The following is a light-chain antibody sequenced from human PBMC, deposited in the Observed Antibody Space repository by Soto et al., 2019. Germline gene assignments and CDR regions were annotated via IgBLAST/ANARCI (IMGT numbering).Light chain of an antibody. J-gene: IGKJ1*01. CDR3: QQYKNWLTWT. Sequence: EIVMTQSPATLSVSPGERATLSFRASQSVSSSLAWYQHKPGQAPRLLIYGASTRATGIPARFSGSGSGTEFTLTISSLQSEDFAVYYCQQYKNWLTWTFGQGTKVDI. V-gene: IGKV3-15*01. CDR1: QSVSSS. CDR2: GAS.